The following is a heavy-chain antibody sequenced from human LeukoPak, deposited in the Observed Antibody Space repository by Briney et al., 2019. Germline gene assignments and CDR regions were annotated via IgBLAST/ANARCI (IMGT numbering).Heavy chain of an antibody. Sequence: SETLSLTCAVYGGSFSGYYWSWIRQPPGKGLEWIGEINHSGSTNYNPSLKSRVTISVDTPKNQFSLKLSSVTAADTAVYYCARTPRRRIMITFGGLERAFDIWGQGTMVTVSS. CDR2: INHSGST. V-gene: IGHV4-34*01. CDR1: GGSFSGYY. J-gene: IGHJ3*02. CDR3: ARTPRRRIMITFGGLERAFDI. D-gene: IGHD3-16*01.